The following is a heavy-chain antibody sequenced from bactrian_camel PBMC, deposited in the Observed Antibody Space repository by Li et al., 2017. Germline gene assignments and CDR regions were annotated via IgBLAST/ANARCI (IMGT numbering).Heavy chain of an antibody. Sequence: QLVESGGGLVQPGGSLRLSCAASGFTFSSYYMSWVRQAPGKEREAVAITENDDGTTHYADSVKGRLTITRDNAKNTMYLQMNSLKSEDTGLYYCASDRGGDGGFGYWGQGTQVTVS. CDR3: ASDRGGDGGFGY. V-gene: IGHV3S28*01. CDR1: GFTFSSYY. J-gene: IGHJ6*01. CDR2: TENDDGTT.